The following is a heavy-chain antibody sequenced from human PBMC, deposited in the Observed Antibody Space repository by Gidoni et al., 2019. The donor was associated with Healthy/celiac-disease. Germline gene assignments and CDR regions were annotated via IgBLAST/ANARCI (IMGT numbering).Heavy chain of an antibody. D-gene: IGHD6-19*01. V-gene: IGHV4-34*01. CDR3: ARGEQWLDY. J-gene: IGHJ4*02. CDR2: INHSGRT. CDR1: GGSFSGYY. Sequence: QVQLQPWGAGLLKPSATLSLTCAVYGGSFSGYYWSWIRQPPGKGLEWIGEINHSGRTNSNPSLKSRVTISVDTSKNQCSLKLSSVTAADTAVYYCARGEQWLDYWGQGTLVTVSS.